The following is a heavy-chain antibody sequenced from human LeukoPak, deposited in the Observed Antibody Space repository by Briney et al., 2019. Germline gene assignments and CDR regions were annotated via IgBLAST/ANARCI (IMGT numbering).Heavy chain of an antibody. J-gene: IGHJ5*02. Sequence: PGGSLRLSCAASGFTFSSYAMHWVRQAPGKGLEWVAVISYDGSNEYYADSVKGRFTISRDNAKNSLYLQMNSLRAEDTAVYYCARDQTGFDPWGQGTLVTVSS. CDR2: ISYDGSNE. V-gene: IGHV3-30-3*01. CDR3: ARDQTGFDP. CDR1: GFTFSSYA.